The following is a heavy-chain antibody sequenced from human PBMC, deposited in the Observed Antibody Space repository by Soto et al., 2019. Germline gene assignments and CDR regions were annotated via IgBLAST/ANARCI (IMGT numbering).Heavy chain of an antibody. CDR1: GFPFSSYW. CDR2: IKQDGSEK. D-gene: IGHD5-12*01. V-gene: IGHV3-7*05. CDR3: ASQGYSGYGDYGMDV. J-gene: IGHJ6*02. Sequence: EVQLVESGGGLVQPGGSLRLSCAASGFPFSSYWMSWVRQAPGKGLEWVANIKQDGSEKYYVDSVKGRFTISRDNAKNSLYLQRNSLRAEDTAVYYCASQGYSGYGDYGMDVWGQGTTVTVSS.